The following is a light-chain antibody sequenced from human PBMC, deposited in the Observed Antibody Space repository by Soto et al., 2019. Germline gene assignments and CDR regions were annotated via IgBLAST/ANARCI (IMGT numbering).Light chain of an antibody. CDR2: EVI. V-gene: IGLV2-8*01. Sequence: QSALTQPPSASGSPGQSVTISCTGTSSDVGGHNYVSWYQQHPGKAPKLLIYEVIQRPSGVPDRFSGSKSGNTASLTVSGLQAEDEDDYYCTSYAGSDNVIFGGGTQLTVL. J-gene: IGLJ2*01. CDR1: SSDVGGHNY. CDR3: TSYAGSDNVI.